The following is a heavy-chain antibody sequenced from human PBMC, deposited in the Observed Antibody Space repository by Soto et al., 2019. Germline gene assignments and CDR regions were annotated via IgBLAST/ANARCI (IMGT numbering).Heavy chain of an antibody. CDR1: GFTFSSYW. J-gene: IGHJ4*02. D-gene: IGHD6-19*01. V-gene: IGHV3-74*01. CDR2: INSDGSRT. Sequence: GGSLRLSCTASGFTFSSYWMHWVRQAPGKGLVWVSRINSDGSRTSYADSVKGRFTISRDNAKNTLYLQMNSLRAEDTAVYYCAVAVAGPTAIGYWGQGTLVTVSS. CDR3: AVAVAGPTAIGY.